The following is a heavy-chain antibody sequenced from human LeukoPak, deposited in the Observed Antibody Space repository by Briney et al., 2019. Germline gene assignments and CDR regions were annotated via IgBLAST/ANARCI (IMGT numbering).Heavy chain of an antibody. CDR1: GFTVSSNY. Sequence: GGSLRLSCAASGFTVSSNYMSWVRQAPGKGLEWVSGIYSGGSTYYADSVKGGFTISRDNSKNTLYLQMNSLRAEDTAVYYCARDDTGDSSHGAFDIWGQGTMVTVSS. J-gene: IGHJ3*02. V-gene: IGHV3-53*01. D-gene: IGHD7-27*01. CDR2: IYSGGST. CDR3: ARDDTGDSSHGAFDI.